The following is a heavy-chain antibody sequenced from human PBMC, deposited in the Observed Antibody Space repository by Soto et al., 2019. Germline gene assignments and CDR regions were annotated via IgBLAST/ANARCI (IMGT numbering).Heavy chain of an antibody. CDR2: INPSGGST. D-gene: IGHD1-26*01. CDR3: ARDWELNCFEP. Sequence: SWKVSCKASGYTFTSYYMHWVRQAPGQGLEWMGIINPSGGSTSYAQKFQGRVTMTRDTSTSTVYMELSSLRSEDTAVYDCARDWELNCFEPWGQGTLVTVSS. J-gene: IGHJ5*02. CDR1: GYTFTSYY. V-gene: IGHV1-46*01.